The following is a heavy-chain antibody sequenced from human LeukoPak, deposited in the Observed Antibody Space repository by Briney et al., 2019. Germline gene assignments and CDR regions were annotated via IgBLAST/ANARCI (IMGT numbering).Heavy chain of an antibody. CDR1: GFTFSSYA. V-gene: IGHV3-23*01. CDR3: AKDWRYCSGGSCYSADLFDY. Sequence: GGSLRLSCAASGFTFSSYAMSWVRQAPGKGLEWVSAISGSGGSTYYADSVKGRFTISRDNSKNTLYLQMNSLRAEDTAVYYCAKDWRYCSGGSCYSADLFDYWGQGTLVTVSS. D-gene: IGHD2-15*01. J-gene: IGHJ4*02. CDR2: ISGSGGST.